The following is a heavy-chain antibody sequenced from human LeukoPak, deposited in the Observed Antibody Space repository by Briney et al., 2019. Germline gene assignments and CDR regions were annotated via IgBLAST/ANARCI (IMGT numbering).Heavy chain of an antibody. J-gene: IGHJ4*02. CDR2: IRSSSSYI. V-gene: IGHV3-21*01. Sequence: PGGSLRLSCAASGFTFRSYNRNWLRRAPGKALVWVSAIRSSSSYIYYADSVKGRFTSSRDNAKNALYLQMNSLRAEDTAVYYCASMNLGYCSGGSCEGDYWGQGTLVTVSS. D-gene: IGHD2-15*01. CDR1: GFTFRSYN. CDR3: ASMNLGYCSGGSCEGDY.